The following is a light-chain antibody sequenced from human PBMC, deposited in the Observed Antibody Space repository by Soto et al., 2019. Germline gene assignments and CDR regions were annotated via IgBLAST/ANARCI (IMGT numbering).Light chain of an antibody. CDR3: QQHINWPLT. J-gene: IGKJ4*01. Sequence: EIVLTQSPATLSLSPGERATLSCRASQTVSSSLAWYQQKPGQAPRLLIYEASNRATGIPARFSGSGSGPDFTLTISSLEPEDFALYYCQQHINWPLTFGGGTKVEIK. CDR1: QTVSSS. CDR2: EAS. V-gene: IGKV3-11*01.